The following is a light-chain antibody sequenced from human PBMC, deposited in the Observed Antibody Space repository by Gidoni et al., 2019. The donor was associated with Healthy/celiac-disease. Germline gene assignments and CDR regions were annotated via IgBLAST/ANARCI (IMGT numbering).Light chain of an antibody. CDR3: QQYGSSPPWT. V-gene: IGKV3-20*01. J-gene: IGKJ1*01. CDR1: QSVSSSY. CDR2: GAS. Sequence: ERVLTQSPGTLSLSPGERATLSCRASQSVSSSYLAWYQQKPGPAPRLLIYGASSRATDIPDRFSGSGSGTDFTLTISGLEPEDFAVYYCQQYGSSPPWTFGQXTKVEIK.